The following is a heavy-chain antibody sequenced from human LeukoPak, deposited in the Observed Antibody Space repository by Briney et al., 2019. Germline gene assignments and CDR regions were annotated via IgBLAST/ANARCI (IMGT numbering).Heavy chain of an antibody. V-gene: IGHV4-30-4*01. CDR2: THNSGST. Sequence: SETLSLACTVSAGSITSHDYYWSWIRQAPGKGLEWIGYTHNSGSTFYNPSLKSRFTISVDTSKNQFSLKVRSVTATDTTVYYCAREGHDFWSGSRGWFDPWGPGTLVTVSS. D-gene: IGHD3-3*01. CDR1: AGSITSHDYY. CDR3: AREGHDFWSGSRGWFDP. J-gene: IGHJ5*02.